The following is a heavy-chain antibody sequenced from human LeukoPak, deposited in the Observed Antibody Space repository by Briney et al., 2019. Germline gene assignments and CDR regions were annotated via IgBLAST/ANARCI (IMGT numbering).Heavy chain of an antibody. D-gene: IGHD3-16*02. J-gene: IGHJ4*02. CDR3: AKGGYDYVWGSYRPLPPDY. V-gene: IGHV3-23*01. Sequence: GGSLRLSCAASGFTFSSYAMSWVRQAPGKGLEWVSAISGSGGSTYYADSVKGRFTISRDNSKNTLYLQMNSLRAEDTAVYYCAKGGYDYVWGSYRPLPPDYWGQGTLVTVSS. CDR2: ISGSGGST. CDR1: GFTFSSYA.